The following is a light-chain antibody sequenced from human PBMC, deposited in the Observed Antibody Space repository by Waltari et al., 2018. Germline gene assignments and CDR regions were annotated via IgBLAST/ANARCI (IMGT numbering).Light chain of an antibody. Sequence: DIQMTQSPSSLSASVGDRVTITCRASQSISNYLNWYQQQPWKVPKLLIYAASSLQCGVPSRFSDSGAGTDFTLTISSLQPDDFATYYCQQSYSTLLYTFGQGTKLEIK. CDR3: QQSYSTLLYT. CDR1: QSISNY. J-gene: IGKJ2*01. V-gene: IGKV1-39*01. CDR2: AAS.